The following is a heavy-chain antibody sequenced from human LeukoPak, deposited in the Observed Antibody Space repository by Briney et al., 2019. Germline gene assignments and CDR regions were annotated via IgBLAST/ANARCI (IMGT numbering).Heavy chain of an antibody. J-gene: IGHJ6*02. CDR3: AREKYYYGSASKGYYGMDV. Sequence: GGSLRLSCAASGFTFSSYAMHWVRQAPGKGLEWVAVISYDGSNKYYADSVKGRFTISRDNSKNTLYLQMNSLRAEDTAVYYCAREKYYYGSASKGYYGMDVWGQGTTVTVSS. CDR1: GFTFSSYA. CDR2: ISYDGSNK. V-gene: IGHV3-30-3*01. D-gene: IGHD3-10*01.